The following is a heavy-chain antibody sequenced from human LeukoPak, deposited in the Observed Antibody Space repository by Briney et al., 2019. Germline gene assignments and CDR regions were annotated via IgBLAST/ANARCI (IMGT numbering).Heavy chain of an antibody. Sequence: GASVKASCKASGGTFSSYAISWVRQAPGQGLEWMGRIIPIFGTANYAQKFQGRVTITTDESTSTAYMELSSLRSEDTAVYYCARTSLEWELPLDYWGQGTLVTVSS. CDR3: ARTSLEWELPLDY. J-gene: IGHJ4*02. CDR2: IIPIFGTA. D-gene: IGHD1-26*01. CDR1: GGTFSSYA. V-gene: IGHV1-69*05.